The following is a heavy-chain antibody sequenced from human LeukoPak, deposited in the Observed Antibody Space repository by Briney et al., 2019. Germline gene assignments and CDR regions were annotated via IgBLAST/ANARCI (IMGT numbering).Heavy chain of an antibody. CDR3: ARGARAGYNLEPFDY. Sequence: SETLSLTCTVSGGSMSSYYWSWIRQPPGKGLEWIGYIYYSGSTKYNPSLKSRVTISVDTSKNQFSLKLGSVTAADTAVYYCARGARAGYNLEPFDYWGQGTLVTVSS. J-gene: IGHJ4*02. CDR2: IYYSGST. V-gene: IGHV4-59*08. D-gene: IGHD5-24*01. CDR1: GGSMSSYY.